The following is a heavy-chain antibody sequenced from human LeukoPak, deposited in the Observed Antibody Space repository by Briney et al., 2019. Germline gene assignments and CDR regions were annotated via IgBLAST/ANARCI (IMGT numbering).Heavy chain of an antibody. CDR1: GGSISSSSYY. Sequence: PSETLSLTCTVSGGSISSSSYYWGWIRQPPGKGLEWIGSIYYSGSTYYNPSLKSRVTISVDTSKNQFSLKLSSVTAAHTAVYYCARTPRGSGSYYGHVDYWGQGTLVTVSS. V-gene: IGHV4-39*07. CDR2: IYYSGST. D-gene: IGHD3-10*01. CDR3: ARTPRGSGSYYGHVDY. J-gene: IGHJ4*02.